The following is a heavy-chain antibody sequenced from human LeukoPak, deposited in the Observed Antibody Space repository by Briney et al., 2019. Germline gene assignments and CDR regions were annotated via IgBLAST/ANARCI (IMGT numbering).Heavy chain of an antibody. D-gene: IGHD1-7*01. V-gene: IGHV4-39*07. CDR1: GGSISSSSYY. CDR3: ARGLELYYFDY. Sequence: PSETLSLTCTVSGGSISSSSYYWGWIRQPPGKGLEWIGSIYYSGSTYYNPSLKSRVTISVDKSKNQFSLKLSSVTAADTAVYYCARGLELYYFDYWGQGTLVTVSS. J-gene: IGHJ4*02. CDR2: IYYSGST.